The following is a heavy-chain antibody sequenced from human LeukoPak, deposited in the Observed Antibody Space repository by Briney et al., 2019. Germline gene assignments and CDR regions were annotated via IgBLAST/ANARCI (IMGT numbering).Heavy chain of an antibody. J-gene: IGHJ5*02. CDR3: ARALPNSSWYLPRFDP. CDR1: GYTFTSYG. Sequence: ASVKVSCKASGYTFTSYGISWVRQAPGQGLEWMGWISAYNGNTNYAQKLQGRVTMTTDTSTSTAYMELRSLRSDDTAVYYCARALPNSSWYLPRFDPWGQGTLVTVSS. D-gene: IGHD6-13*01. V-gene: IGHV1-18*01. CDR2: ISAYNGNT.